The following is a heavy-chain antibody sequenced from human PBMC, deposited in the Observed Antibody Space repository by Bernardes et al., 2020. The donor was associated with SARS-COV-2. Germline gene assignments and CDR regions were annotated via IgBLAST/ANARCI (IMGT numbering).Heavy chain of an antibody. CDR1: GYTLSDYY. D-gene: IGHD1-26*01. CDR3: ARDLGRLYSGSRTDAFDI. J-gene: IGHJ3*02. CDR2: INPHSGGT. V-gene: IGHV1-2*02. Sequence: ASVKVSCKASGYTLSDYYMHWVRQAPGQGLEWMGWINPHSGGTNYAQKFQGRVTVTRDTSISTAYMELSRLTSDDTAVYYCARDLGRLYSGSRTDAFDIWGQGTMVTVSS.